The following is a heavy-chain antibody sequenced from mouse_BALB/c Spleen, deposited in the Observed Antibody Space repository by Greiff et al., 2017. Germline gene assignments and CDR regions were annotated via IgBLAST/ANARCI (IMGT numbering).Heavy chain of an antibody. V-gene: IGHV1-80*01. CDR2: IYPGDGDT. D-gene: IGHD2-1*01. J-gene: IGHJ4*01. CDR3: AYYGNSDYAMDY. CDR1: GYAFSSYW. Sequence: QVQLQQSGAELVRPGSSVKISCKASGYAFSSYWMNWVKQRPGQGLEWIGQIYPGDGDTNYNGKFKGKATLTADKSSSTAYMQLSSLTSEDSAVYYCAYYGNSDYAMDYWGQGTSVTVSS.